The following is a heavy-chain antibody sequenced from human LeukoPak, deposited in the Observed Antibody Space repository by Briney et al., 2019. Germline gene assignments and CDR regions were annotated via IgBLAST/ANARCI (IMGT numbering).Heavy chain of an antibody. CDR1: GGSLSRSGYY. D-gene: IGHD5-24*01. Sequence: SETLSLTCPVSGGSLSRSGYYWGWIRQPPGKGLEWIGNIYYSGTTYYNPSLKGRVTISLDTSKKQFSLKLSSVTAADTAVYYCARDGYNPIDIWGEGTLVTVSS. CDR3: ARDGYNPIDI. CDR2: IYYSGTT. J-gene: IGHJ4*02. V-gene: IGHV4-39*07.